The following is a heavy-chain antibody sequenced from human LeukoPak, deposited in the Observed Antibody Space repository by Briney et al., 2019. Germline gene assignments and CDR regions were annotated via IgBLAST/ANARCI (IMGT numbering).Heavy chain of an antibody. CDR2: ISYDGSNK. Sequence: PGRSLRLSCAASGFTFSSYAMHWVRQTPGKGLEWVAVISYDGSNKYYADSVKGRFTISRDNSKNTLYLQMNSLRAEDTAVYYCARGRRITMVRGVPRTQYFDYWGQGTQVTVSS. V-gene: IGHV3-30-3*01. J-gene: IGHJ4*02. D-gene: IGHD3-10*01. CDR1: GFTFSSYA. CDR3: ARGRRITMVRGVPRTQYFDY.